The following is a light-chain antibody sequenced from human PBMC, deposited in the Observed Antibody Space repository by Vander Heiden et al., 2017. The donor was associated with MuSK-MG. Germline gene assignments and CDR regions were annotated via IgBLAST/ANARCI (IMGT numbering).Light chain of an antibody. V-gene: IGKV4-1*01. CDR2: WAS. CDR1: QSVLYSSNNKNY. J-gene: IGKJ3*01. CDR3: QQDDSTPST. Sequence: DIVMTQSPDPLAVSLGERATINCKSSQSVLYSSNNKNYLAWYQQKPGQPPKLLIYWASTRESGVPDRFSGSGSGTDFTLTISSLQAEDVAVYYCQQDDSTPSTFGHGTKVDIK.